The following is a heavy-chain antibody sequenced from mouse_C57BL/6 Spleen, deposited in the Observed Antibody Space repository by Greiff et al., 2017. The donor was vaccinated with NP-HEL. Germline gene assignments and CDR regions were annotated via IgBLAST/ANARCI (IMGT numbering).Heavy chain of an antibody. CDR2: IDPSDSET. CDR1: GYTFTSYW. CDR3: ARQTTVVAGDYFDY. V-gene: IGHV1-52*01. J-gene: IGHJ2*01. D-gene: IGHD1-1*01. Sequence: QVQLQQPGAELVRPGSSVKLSCKASGYTFTSYWIHWVKQRPIQGLEWIGNIDPSDSETHYNQKFKDKATLTVDKSSSTAYMQLSSLTAEDSAVDYCARQTTVVAGDYFDYWGQGTTLTVAS.